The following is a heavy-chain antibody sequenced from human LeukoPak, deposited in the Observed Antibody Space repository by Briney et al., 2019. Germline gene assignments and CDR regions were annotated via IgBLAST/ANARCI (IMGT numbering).Heavy chain of an antibody. D-gene: IGHD6-19*01. J-gene: IGHJ4*02. CDR3: AKDLTGYSSGSY. CDR1: GFTFTNYP. CDR2: ISGRGDST. V-gene: IGHV3-23*01. Sequence: PGGSLRLSCAVSGFTFTNYPMSWVRQAPGKGLEWVSVISGRGDSTYYADSVKGRFTISRDNSKNTLYLQMNSLRAEDTAVYYCAKDLTGYSSGSYWGQGTLVTGSS.